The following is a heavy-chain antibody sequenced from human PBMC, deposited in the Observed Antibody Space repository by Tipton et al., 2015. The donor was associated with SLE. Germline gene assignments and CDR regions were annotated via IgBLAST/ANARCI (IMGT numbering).Heavy chain of an antibody. J-gene: IGHJ3*02. CDR2: IYYSGST. D-gene: IGHD1-1*01. CDR1: GDSISSGRHY. CDR3: ARGEPEGLTTNTFDI. Sequence: TLSLTCTVSGDSISSGRHYWSWIRQPPGKGLEWLAYIYYSGSTNYNPSLKSRVTISVDTSKNQVSLNLASVTAADAAVYYCARGEPEGLTTNTFDIWGQGTEVTVAS. V-gene: IGHV4-61*01.